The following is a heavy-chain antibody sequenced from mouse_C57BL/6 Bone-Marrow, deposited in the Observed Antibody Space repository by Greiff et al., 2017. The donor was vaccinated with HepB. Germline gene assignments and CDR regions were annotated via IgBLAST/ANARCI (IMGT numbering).Heavy chain of an antibody. J-gene: IGHJ2*01. D-gene: IGHD1-1*01. CDR2: IRLKSDNYAT. V-gene: IGHV6-3*01. Sequence: EVKVEESGGGLVQPGGSMKLSCVASGFTFSNYWMNWVRQSPEKGLEWVAPIRLKSDNYATHYAESVKGRFTISRDDSKSSVYLQMNNVRAEDTGIYYCTEDYGSSVDYWGQGTTLTVAS. CDR1: GFTFSNYW. CDR3: TEDYGSSVDY.